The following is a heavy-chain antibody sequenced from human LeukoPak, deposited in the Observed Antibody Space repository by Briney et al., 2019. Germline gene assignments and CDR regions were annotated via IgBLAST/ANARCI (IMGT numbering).Heavy chain of an antibody. J-gene: IGHJ4*02. D-gene: IGHD3-3*01. CDR2: ISYDGSNK. CDR1: GFTFSSYA. CDR3: ARDLRFLEWFVGVEVPYYFDY. V-gene: IGHV3-30-3*01. Sequence: GGSPRLSCAASGFTFSSYAMHWVRQAPGKGLEWVAVISYDGSNKYYADSVKGRFTISRDNSKNTLYLQMNSLRAEDTAVYYCARDLRFLEWFVGVEVPYYFDYWGQGTLVTVSS.